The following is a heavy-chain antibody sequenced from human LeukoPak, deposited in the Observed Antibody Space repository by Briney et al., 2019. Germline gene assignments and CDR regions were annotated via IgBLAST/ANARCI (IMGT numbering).Heavy chain of an antibody. V-gene: IGHV3-74*01. CDR2: VNSDGSTT. CDR1: GFPFSNYW. CDR3: ARDQGIFDY. J-gene: IGHJ4*02. Sequence: GGSLRLSCAASGFPFSNYWMHWVRQAPGKGLVWVSRVNSDGSTTNYADSVKGRFTISRDNAENTLYMRMNSLRPEDTAVYYCARDQGIFDYWGQGTLVTVSS.